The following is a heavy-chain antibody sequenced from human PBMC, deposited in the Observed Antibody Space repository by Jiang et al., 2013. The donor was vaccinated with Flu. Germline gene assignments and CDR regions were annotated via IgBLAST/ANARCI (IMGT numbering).Heavy chain of an antibody. D-gene: IGHD3-16*01. J-gene: IGHJ3*02. CDR2: INHSGST. Sequence: LLKPSETLSLTCAVYGGSFSGYYWSWIRQPPGKGLEWIGEINHSGSTNYNPSLKSRVTISVDTSKNQFSLKLSSVTAADTAVYCCARGKSLHKAYMITFGGVIQPHDAFDIWGQGTMVTVSS. V-gene: IGHV4-34*01. CDR3: ARGKSLHKAYMITFGGVIQPHDAFDI. CDR1: GGSFSGYY.